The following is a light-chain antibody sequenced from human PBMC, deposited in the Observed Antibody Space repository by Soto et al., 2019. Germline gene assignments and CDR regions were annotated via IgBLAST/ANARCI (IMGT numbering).Light chain of an antibody. CDR2: ATS. J-gene: IGKJ1*01. CDR1: QSVSGSY. Sequence: EIVLTQSPGTLSLSPGESATLSCRASQSVSGSYLAWYQQKPGQAPRLVLYATSPRATGFPDRFTGSGSGTDFTLTISRLEPEDFAVYYCQHYDSSLWTFGQGTKVEIK. CDR3: QHYDSSLWT. V-gene: IGKV3-20*01.